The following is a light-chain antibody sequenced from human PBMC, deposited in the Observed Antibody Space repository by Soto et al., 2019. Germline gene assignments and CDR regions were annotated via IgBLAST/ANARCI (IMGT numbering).Light chain of an antibody. Sequence: EIVLTQSPATLSVSPGETATLSCRASQSVSSTLAWYQQKPGQAPRLLIFGASTRATGISPRFSGSGSGTEFTLTISSLEPEDFAVYYCQQRSNWPPITFGQGTRLEIK. CDR1: QSVSST. V-gene: IGKV3-15*01. J-gene: IGKJ5*01. CDR3: QQRSNWPPIT. CDR2: GAS.